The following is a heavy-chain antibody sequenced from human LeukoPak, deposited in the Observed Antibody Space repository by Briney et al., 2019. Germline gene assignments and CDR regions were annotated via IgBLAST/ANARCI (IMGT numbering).Heavy chain of an antibody. CDR2: INHSGST. J-gene: IGHJ6*03. Sequence: SETLSLTCTVSGGSISSYYWSWIRQPAGKGLEWIGEINHSGSTNYNPSLKSRVTISADTSKNQFSLKLSSVTAADTAVYYCVSSLQDDYYYYMDVWGKGTTVTVSS. V-gene: IGHV4-34*01. CDR1: GGSISSYY. CDR3: VSSLQDDYYYYMDV.